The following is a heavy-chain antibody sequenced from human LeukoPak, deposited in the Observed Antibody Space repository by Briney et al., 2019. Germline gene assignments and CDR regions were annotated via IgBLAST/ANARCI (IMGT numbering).Heavy chain of an antibody. J-gene: IGHJ3*02. Sequence: SETLSLTCIVSGGSISSHYWCWILQPPAKGLEWSGYIYYSGSTNYNPSLKSRVTMSVDTSTNQFSLKLSSVTAADAAVYYCARRGCSSTSCYSAFDIWGQGTMVTVSS. D-gene: IGHD2-2*02. CDR2: IYYSGST. V-gene: IGHV4-59*08. CDR1: GGSISSHY. CDR3: ARRGCSSTSCYSAFDI.